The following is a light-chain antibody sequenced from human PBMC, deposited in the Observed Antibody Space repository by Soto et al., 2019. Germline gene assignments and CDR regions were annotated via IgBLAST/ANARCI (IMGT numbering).Light chain of an antibody. V-gene: IGKV3-15*01. Sequence: DTVLTQSPATLSVSAGERATLSWASSQSVGTKVAWYPQNPGHAPRLLTYGASTRATAIPARFSGDGSGTECTLTISSLQSEDLAMYYCQQYYDWPQTFCQGTKVDI. J-gene: IGKJ1*01. CDR2: GAS. CDR1: QSVGTK. CDR3: QQYYDWPQT.